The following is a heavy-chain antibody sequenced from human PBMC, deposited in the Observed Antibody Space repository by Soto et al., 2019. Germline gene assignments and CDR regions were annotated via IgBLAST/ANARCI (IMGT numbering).Heavy chain of an antibody. CDR1: GGTFSSYT. CDR2: IIPILGIA. J-gene: IGHJ6*03. V-gene: IGHV1-69*02. D-gene: IGHD2-21*02. CDR3: ASNSDATTLNNYYYYMDV. Sequence: VASVKVSCKASGGTFSSYTISWVRQAPGQGLEWMGRIIPILGIANYAQKFQGRVTITADKSTSTAYMELSSLRSEDTAVYYCASNSDATTLNNYYYYMDVWGKGTTVTVSS.